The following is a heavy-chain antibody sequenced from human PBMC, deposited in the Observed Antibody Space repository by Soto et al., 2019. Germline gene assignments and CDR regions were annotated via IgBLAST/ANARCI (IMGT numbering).Heavy chain of an antibody. CDR1: GGSISSYY. CDR2: IYYSGST. CDR3: ARGGARFQTDY. Sequence: QVQLQESGPGLVKPSETLSLTCTVSGGSISSYYWSWIRQPPGKGLEWIGYIYYSGSTNYNPSLKSRVTISVDTSKNQFSLKLSSVTAADTAVYYCARGGARFQTDYWGQGTLVTVFS. V-gene: IGHV4-59*01. J-gene: IGHJ4*02. D-gene: IGHD6-6*01.